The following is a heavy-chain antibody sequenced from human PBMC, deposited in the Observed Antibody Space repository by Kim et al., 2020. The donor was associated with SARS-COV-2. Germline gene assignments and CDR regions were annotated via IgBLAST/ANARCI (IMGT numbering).Heavy chain of an antibody. CDR1: GGSISSSNW. D-gene: IGHD6-13*01. CDR3: ARGGLSSLLPPYYYYYGMDV. Sequence: SETLPLTCAVSGGSISSSNWWSWVRQPPGKGLEWIGEIYHSGSTNYNPSLKSRVTISVDKSKNQFSLKLSSVTAADTAVYYCARGGLSSLLPPYYYYYGMDVWGQGTTVTVSS. V-gene: IGHV4-4*02. J-gene: IGHJ6*02. CDR2: IYHSGST.